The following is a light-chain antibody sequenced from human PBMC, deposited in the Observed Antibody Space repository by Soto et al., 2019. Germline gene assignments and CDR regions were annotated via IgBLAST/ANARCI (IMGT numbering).Light chain of an antibody. V-gene: IGKV1-39*01. CDR1: QTISRS. CDR2: AAT. Sequence: DIQMTQSPASLSVSLGDKVTIACRTSQTISRSLNWYHHRPGKAPRLLVYAATTLQSGVPSRFSGSGPGTDFNLTISSLQPEDFATYYCQQSFSIPFTFGPGTKVGIK. CDR3: QQSFSIPFT. J-gene: IGKJ3*01.